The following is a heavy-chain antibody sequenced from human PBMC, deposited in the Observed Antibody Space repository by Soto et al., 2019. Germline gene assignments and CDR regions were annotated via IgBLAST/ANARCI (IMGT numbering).Heavy chain of an antibody. CDR1: GGTFSSYA. Sequence: ASVKVSCKASGGTFSSYAISWVRQAPGQGLEWMGGIIPIFGTANYAQKFQGRVTITADEYTSTAYMELSSLRSEDTAVYYCARDTPDIENAFDIWGQGTMVTVSS. D-gene: IGHD5-12*01. CDR2: IIPIFGTA. J-gene: IGHJ3*02. CDR3: ARDTPDIENAFDI. V-gene: IGHV1-69*13.